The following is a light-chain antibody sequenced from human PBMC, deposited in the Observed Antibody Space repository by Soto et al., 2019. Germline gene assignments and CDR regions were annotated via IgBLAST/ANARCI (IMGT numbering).Light chain of an antibody. CDR1: QTISSW. Sequence: DIQMTQSPSTLSASVGDRVTVTCRASQTISSWLAWYQQKPGKAPKLLIYRASSLDSGVPSRFSGSASGTEFTLTISSLQPDDFATYYCQQYHSYPWTFGQGIKVDIK. V-gene: IGKV1-5*03. J-gene: IGKJ1*01. CDR2: RAS. CDR3: QQYHSYPWT.